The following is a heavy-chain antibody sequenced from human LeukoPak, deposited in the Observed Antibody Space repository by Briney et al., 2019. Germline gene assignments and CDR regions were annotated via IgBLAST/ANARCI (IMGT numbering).Heavy chain of an antibody. Sequence: SQTLSLTCAISGDSVSSNSAAWNWIRQSPSRGLEWLGRTYYRSKWYNDYAVSVKSRITINPDTSKNQFSLKLSSVTAADTAVYYCARHRHYYGSGSYYTPFDYWGQGTLVTVSS. J-gene: IGHJ4*02. CDR1: GDSVSSNSAA. CDR3: ARHRHYYGSGSYYTPFDY. D-gene: IGHD3-10*01. CDR2: TYYRSKWYN. V-gene: IGHV6-1*01.